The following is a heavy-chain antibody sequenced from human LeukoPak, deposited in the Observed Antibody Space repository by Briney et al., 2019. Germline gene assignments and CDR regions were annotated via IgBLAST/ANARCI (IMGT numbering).Heavy chain of an antibody. CDR2: ISYDGSNK. CDR3: ARDAYCGGDCWPDY. D-gene: IGHD2-21*02. CDR1: GFTFSSYS. J-gene: IGHJ4*02. V-gene: IGHV3-30*03. Sequence: GGSLRLSCAASGFTFSSYSMNWVRQAPGKGLEWVAVISYDGSNKYYADSVKGRFTISRDNSKNTLYLQMNSLRAEDTAVYYCARDAYCGGDCWPDYWGQGTLVTVSS.